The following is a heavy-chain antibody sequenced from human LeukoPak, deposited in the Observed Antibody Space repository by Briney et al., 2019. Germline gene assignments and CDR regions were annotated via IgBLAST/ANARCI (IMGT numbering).Heavy chain of an antibody. CDR3: AKDLSSAITSALVLDV. V-gene: IGHV3-11*01. D-gene: IGHD3-22*01. CDR1: GFTFSDSY. CDR2: ITHGGRTT. Sequence: GGSLRLSCAASGFTFSDSYMTWIRQAPGKGLEWVSYITHGGRTTYYADSVKGRFTISRDNVKNVLYLQMNSLRPEDTALYYCAKDLSSAITSALVLDVWGQGTTVTVS. J-gene: IGHJ6*02.